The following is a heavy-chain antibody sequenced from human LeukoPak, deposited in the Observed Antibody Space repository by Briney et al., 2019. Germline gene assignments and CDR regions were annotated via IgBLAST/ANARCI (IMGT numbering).Heavy chain of an antibody. V-gene: IGHV5-51*01. J-gene: IGHJ4*02. D-gene: IGHD3-10*01. CDR2: IYPADSDT. CDR3: ARIDYGSGSSRDY. CDR1: GYSFSNYW. Sequence: GESLKISSEVSGYSFSNYWIGWVRQMPGKGLEWMGIIYPADSDTKYSPSFQGQVTISADKSISTAYLQWRSLKASDSAMYYCARIDYGSGSSRDYWGQGTLVTVSS.